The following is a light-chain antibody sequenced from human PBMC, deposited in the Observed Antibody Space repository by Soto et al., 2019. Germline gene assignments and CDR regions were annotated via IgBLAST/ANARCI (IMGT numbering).Light chain of an antibody. CDR3: QEYTTYSRT. V-gene: IGKV1-5*01. CDR1: QGIGRW. CDR2: DVS. J-gene: IGKJ1*01. Sequence: DIQMTQSPSTLSASVGDRVTITCRASQGIGRWLAWYQHKPGRAPDVLIYDVSTLQTGVPSRFSGGGSGTDFTLTITGLQPDDVATYYCQEYTTYSRTFGQGTKVEVK.